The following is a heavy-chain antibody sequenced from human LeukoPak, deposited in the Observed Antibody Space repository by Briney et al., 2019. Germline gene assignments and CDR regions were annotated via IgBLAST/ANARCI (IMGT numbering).Heavy chain of an antibody. V-gene: IGHV3-30*04. CDR2: ISYDGSNK. Sequence: GGSLRLSCAASGFTFSSYAMHWVRQAPGKGLEWEAVISYDGSNKYYADSVKGRFTISRDNSKNTLYLQMNSLRAEDTAVYYCARDLDDSSGYYYDYWGQGTLVTVSS. J-gene: IGHJ4*02. D-gene: IGHD3-22*01. CDR3: ARDLDDSSGYYYDY. CDR1: GFTFSSYA.